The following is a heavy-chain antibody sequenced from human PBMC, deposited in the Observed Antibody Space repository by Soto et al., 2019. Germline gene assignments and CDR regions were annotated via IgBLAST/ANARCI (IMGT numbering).Heavy chain of an antibody. V-gene: IGHV1-2*02. Sequence: ASVKVSCKASGYTFTAHYMNWVRQAPGQGLEWMGWINPNSGDTKYVEKFQGRVTMTRDTSISTAYMELSSLRSDDTAVYYCASVNSGSYHHGLFDYWGQGALVTVSS. CDR2: INPNSGDT. CDR3: ASVNSGSYHHGLFDY. J-gene: IGHJ4*02. D-gene: IGHD1-26*01. CDR1: GYTFTAHY.